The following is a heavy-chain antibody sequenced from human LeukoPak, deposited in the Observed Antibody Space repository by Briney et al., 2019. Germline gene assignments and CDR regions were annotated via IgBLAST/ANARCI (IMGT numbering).Heavy chain of an antibody. CDR1: GYTFTRYG. J-gene: IGHJ4*02. Sequence: ASVKVSCKAPGYTFTRYGISWVRQAPGQGLEWMGWISAYNGNTNYAQKLQGRVTMTIDTSTSTAYMELRSLRSDDTAVYYCAREQNVGATDYWGQGTLVTVSS. CDR2: ISAYNGNT. V-gene: IGHV1-18*01. D-gene: IGHD1-26*01. CDR3: AREQNVGATDY.